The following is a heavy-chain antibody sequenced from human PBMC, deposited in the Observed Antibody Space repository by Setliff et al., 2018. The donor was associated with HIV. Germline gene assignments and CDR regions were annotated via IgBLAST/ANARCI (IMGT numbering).Heavy chain of an antibody. Sequence: SETLSLTCTVSGGSISNDYWGWVRQPPGKGLGWIGFVYLSGSITYNPSLKSRVTISIDRSKNEFSLKLSSVTAADTALYYCARDRDYGGNRDAFDIWGQGTMVTVSS. CDR1: GGSISNDY. CDR3: ARDRDYGGNRDAFDI. J-gene: IGHJ3*02. D-gene: IGHD4-17*01. V-gene: IGHV4-59*01. CDR2: VYLSGSI.